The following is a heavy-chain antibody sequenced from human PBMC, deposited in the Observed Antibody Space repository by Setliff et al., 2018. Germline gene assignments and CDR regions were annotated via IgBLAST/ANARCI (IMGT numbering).Heavy chain of an antibody. J-gene: IGHJ5*02. CDR1: GGSMSSGPNY. CDR2: VYSSVYSSGIT. D-gene: IGHD3-22*01. CDR3: ARRTYYYDTSPMGWFDP. Sequence: SETLSLTCTVSGGSMSSGPNYWSWIRQPAGRGLEWVGRVYSSVYSSGITSYNPSLKSRVTISMDTSKNQFSLGLTSVTAADTAVYYCARRTYYYDTSPMGWFDPWGQGSLVTVS. V-gene: IGHV4-61*02.